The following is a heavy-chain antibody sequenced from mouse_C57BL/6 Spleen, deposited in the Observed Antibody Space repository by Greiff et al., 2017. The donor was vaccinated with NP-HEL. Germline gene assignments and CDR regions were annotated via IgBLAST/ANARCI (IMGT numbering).Heavy chain of an antibody. D-gene: IGHD2-1*01. Sequence: VQLQESDAELVKPGASVKISCKVSGYTFTDHTIHWMKQRPEQGLEWIGYIYPRDGSTKYNEKFKGKATLTADKSSSTAYMQLNSLTSEDSAVYFCARSHGNYPKGYAMDYWGQGTSVTVSS. V-gene: IGHV1-78*01. CDR2: IYPRDGST. J-gene: IGHJ4*01. CDR3: ARSHGNYPKGYAMDY. CDR1: GYTFTDHT.